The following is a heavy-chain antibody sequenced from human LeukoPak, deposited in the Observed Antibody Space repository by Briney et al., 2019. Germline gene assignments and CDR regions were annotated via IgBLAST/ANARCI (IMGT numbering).Heavy chain of an antibody. D-gene: IGHD6-6*01. CDR1: GYTFTIYY. V-gene: IGHV1-46*01. J-gene: IGHJ4*02. Sequence: GASVTVSFTASGYTFTIYYMHWVRQAPGQGREWMGIINPSGGSTSYAQKFQGRVTMTRDMSTSTVYMELSSLRSEDTAVYYCARAKFMAAPTGWGQGTLVTVSS. CDR3: ARAKFMAAPTG. CDR2: INPSGGST.